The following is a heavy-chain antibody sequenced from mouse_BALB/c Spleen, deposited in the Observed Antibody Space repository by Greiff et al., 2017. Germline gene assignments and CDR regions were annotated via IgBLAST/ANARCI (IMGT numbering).Heavy chain of an antibody. J-gene: IGHJ2*01. CDR2: IRNKANGYTT. D-gene: IGHD1-2*01. V-gene: IGHV7-3*02. Sequence: EVHLVESGGGLVQPGGSLRLSCATSGFTFTDYYMSWVRQPPGKALEWLGFIRNKANGYTTEYSASVKGRFTISRDNSQSILYLQMNTLRAEDSATYYCARGTTAYYFDYWGQGTTLTVSS. CDR3: ARGTTAYYFDY. CDR1: GFTFTDYY.